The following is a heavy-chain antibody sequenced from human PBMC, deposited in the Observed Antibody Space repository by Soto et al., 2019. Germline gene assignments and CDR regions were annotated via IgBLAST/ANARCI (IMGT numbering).Heavy chain of an antibody. D-gene: IGHD6-6*01. J-gene: IGHJ4*02. CDR3: AHRRGSSSPIDY. CDR2: IYWDDDK. CDR1: GFSLSTSGVG. V-gene: IGHV2-5*02. Sequence: QITLKESGPTLVKPTQTLTLTCTFSGFSLSTSGVGVGWIRQPPGKALEWLALIYWDDDKRYSPSLKSRLTITKDTSNNQVVLTMTTMDPVDTATYSCAHRRGSSSPIDYWGQGTLVTVSA.